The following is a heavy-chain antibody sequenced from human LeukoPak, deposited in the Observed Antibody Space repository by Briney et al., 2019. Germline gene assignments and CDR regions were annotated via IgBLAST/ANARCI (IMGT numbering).Heavy chain of an antibody. J-gene: IGHJ4*02. D-gene: IGHD3-3*01. CDR1: GGTFISYT. V-gene: IGHV1-69*04. Sequence: GASVKVSCKASGGTFISYTISWVRQAPGQGLEWMGRIIPILGIANYAQKFQGRVTITADKSTSTAYMELSSLRSEDTAVYYCARDYYDFWSGHPNYFDYWGQGTLVTVSS. CDR3: ARDYYDFWSGHPNYFDY. CDR2: IIPILGIA.